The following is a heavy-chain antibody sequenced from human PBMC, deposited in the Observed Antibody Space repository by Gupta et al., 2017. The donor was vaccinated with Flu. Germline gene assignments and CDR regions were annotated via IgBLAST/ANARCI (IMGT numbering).Heavy chain of an antibody. Sequence: QLQLQESGPGLVKPSETLSLTCTVSGGSISSSSYYWGWIRQPPGKGLEWIGSIYYSGSTYYNPSLKSRVTISVDTSKNQFSLKLSSVTAADTAVYYCARRVDDSSGYYYGDWGQGTLVTVSS. CDR1: GGSISSSSYY. CDR2: IYYSGST. CDR3: ARRVDDSSGYYYGD. D-gene: IGHD3-22*01. V-gene: IGHV4-39*01. J-gene: IGHJ4*02.